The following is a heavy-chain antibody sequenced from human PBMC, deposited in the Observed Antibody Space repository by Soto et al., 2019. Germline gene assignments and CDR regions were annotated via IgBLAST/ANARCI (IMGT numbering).Heavy chain of an antibody. CDR3: ARDTLITIFGVALELGGMDV. J-gene: IGHJ6*02. CDR1: GGSISSYY. V-gene: IGHV4-4*07. CDR2: IYTSGST. Sequence: SETLSLTCTVSGGSISSYYWSWIRQPAGKGLEWIGRIYTSGSTNYNPSLKSRVTRSVDTAKNQFSLKLSSVTAADAAVYYCARDTLITIFGVALELGGMDVWGQGTTVTVSS. D-gene: IGHD3-3*01.